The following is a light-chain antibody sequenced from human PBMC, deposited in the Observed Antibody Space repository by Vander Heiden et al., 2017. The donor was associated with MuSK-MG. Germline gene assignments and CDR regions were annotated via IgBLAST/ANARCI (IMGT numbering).Light chain of an antibody. J-gene: IGLJ2*01. V-gene: IGLV2-8*01. CDR3: SSYGGLDNYVL. CDR2: EVT. CDR1: SSHVGAYAS. Sequence: QSALTQPPSASGSPGQSLSLSCSGPSSHVGAYASVSWYHHHPGHAPNLLISEVTKRPAGGPDRFSGSKSGNTASLTVSGLLPEDESIYYCSSYGGLDNYVLFGGGTKLTV.